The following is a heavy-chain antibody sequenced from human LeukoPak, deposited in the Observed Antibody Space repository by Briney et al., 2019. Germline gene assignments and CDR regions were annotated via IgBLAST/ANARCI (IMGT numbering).Heavy chain of an antibody. CDR2: ISSSGATI. CDR1: GFTFSSYE. Sequence: GGSLRPSCVAAGFTFSSYEVNWVRQAPGKRLEWISYISSSGATIYYADSVKGRFTISRDNAKNSLYLQMNTLRAEDTALYYCATWSTIAWQDFDYWGQGTLVTVAS. D-gene: IGHD2/OR15-2a*01. V-gene: IGHV3-48*03. CDR3: ATWSTIAWQDFDY. J-gene: IGHJ4*02.